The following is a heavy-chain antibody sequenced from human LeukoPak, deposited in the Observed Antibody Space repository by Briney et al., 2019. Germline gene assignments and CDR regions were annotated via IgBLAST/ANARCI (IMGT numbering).Heavy chain of an antibody. CDR3: ARGRGYGYGIDY. V-gene: IGHV4-30-4*08. D-gene: IGHD5-18*01. CDR1: GGSITSGGHY. CDR2: IFYSGTT. Sequence: SQTLSLTCTVSGGSITSGGHYWSWVRQPPGKGLEWIGHIFYSGTTLYNPTLKTRLTISEDTSNNQFSLRLTSLTAADTAVYYCARGRGYGYGIDYWGQGTLVTVSS. J-gene: IGHJ4*02.